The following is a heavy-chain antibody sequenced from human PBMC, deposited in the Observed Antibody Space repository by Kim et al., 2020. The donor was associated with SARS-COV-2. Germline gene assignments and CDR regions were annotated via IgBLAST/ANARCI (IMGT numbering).Heavy chain of an antibody. CDR1: GFTFSSYA. V-gene: IGHV3-30-3*01. CDR3: AREVTRAGKPTTVTSPRRNYYYGMDV. J-gene: IGHJ6*02. CDR2: ISYDGSNK. D-gene: IGHD4-17*01. Sequence: GGSLRLSCAASGFTFSSYAMHWVRQAPGKGLEWVAVISYDGSNKYYADSVKGRFTISRDNSKNTLYLQMNSLRAEDTAVYYCAREVTRAGKPTTVTSPRRNYYYGMDVWGQGTTVTVSS.